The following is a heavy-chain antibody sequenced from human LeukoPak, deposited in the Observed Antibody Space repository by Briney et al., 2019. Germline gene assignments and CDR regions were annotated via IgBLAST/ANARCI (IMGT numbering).Heavy chain of an antibody. V-gene: IGHV1-46*01. D-gene: IGHD6-19*01. CDR2: ITPSGGST. Sequence: ASVKVSCKASGYTFTSFYMHWVRQAPGQGLEWMGIITPSGGSTSYAQKFQGRDTMTRDTSTSTVYMELSSLRSEDTAVYYCARGWLDPGFDYWGQGTLVTVSS. J-gene: IGHJ4*02. CDR3: ARGWLDPGFDY. CDR1: GYTFTSFY.